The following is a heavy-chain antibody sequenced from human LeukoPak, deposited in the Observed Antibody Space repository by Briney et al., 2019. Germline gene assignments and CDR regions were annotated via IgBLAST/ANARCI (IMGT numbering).Heavy chain of an antibody. CDR2: ISAYNGNT. V-gene: IGHV1-18*01. D-gene: IGHD2-15*01. J-gene: IGHJ6*04. Sequence: GASVKVSCKASGYTFTSYGISWVRQAPGQGLEWLGWISAYNGNTNYAQKLHGRVTMTTDTSTSTAYMELRSLRFDDTAVYYCARSPVVVVAATPYYYHFYGMDVWGKGTTVTVSS. CDR1: GYTFTSYG. CDR3: ARSPVVVVAATPYYYHFYGMDV.